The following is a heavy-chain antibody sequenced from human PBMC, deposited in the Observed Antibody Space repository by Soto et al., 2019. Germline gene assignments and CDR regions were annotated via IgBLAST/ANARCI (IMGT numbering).Heavy chain of an antibody. CDR3: ARNALLSRFGEVSDY. CDR2: LNPYNGDA. J-gene: IGHJ4*02. V-gene: IGHV1-18*01. D-gene: IGHD3-10*01. Sequence: QVQLVQSGAVVEKPGASVKVSCKASGYTFSSYVISWVRQAPGQGLEWMGWLNPYNGDATCAQKFQDRVTMTTDTSTNTAYMELRSRRSDDTAVYYCARNALLSRFGEVSDYWGQGTLVIVSS. CDR1: GYTFSSYV.